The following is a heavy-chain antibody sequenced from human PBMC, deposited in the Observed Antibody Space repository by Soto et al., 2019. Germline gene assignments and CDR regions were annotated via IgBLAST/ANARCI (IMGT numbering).Heavy chain of an antibody. Sequence: GGALRLSCAASGFTFSSYAMHWVRPAPGKGLEWVAVISYDGSNKYYADSVKGRFTISRDNSKNTLYLQMNSLRAEDTAVYYCARQTPLEAGRAFDIWGQGTMVTVSS. CDR2: ISYDGSNK. J-gene: IGHJ3*02. D-gene: IGHD1-1*01. CDR3: ARQTPLEAGRAFDI. CDR1: GFTFSSYA. V-gene: IGHV3-30-3*01.